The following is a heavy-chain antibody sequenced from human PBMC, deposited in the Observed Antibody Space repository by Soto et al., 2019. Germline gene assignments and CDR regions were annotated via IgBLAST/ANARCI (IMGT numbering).Heavy chain of an antibody. CDR1: GGSISSGGYY. CDR3: ARVEGIVVVPAAIAGWFDP. D-gene: IGHD2-2*01. V-gene: IGHV4-31*03. Sequence: TLSLTCTVSGGSISSGGYYWSWIRQHPGKGLEWIGYIYYSGSTYYNPSLKRRVTISVDTSKNQFSLKLSSVTAADTAVYYCARVEGIVVVPAAIAGWFDPWGQGTLVTVSS. J-gene: IGHJ5*02. CDR2: IYYSGST.